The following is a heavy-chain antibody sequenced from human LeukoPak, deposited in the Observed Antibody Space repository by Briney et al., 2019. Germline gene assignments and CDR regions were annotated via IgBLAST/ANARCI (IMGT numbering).Heavy chain of an antibody. CDR1: GASISSYY. CDR3: ARDYDYGRFDP. V-gene: IGHV4-59*01. D-gene: IGHD4-17*01. J-gene: IGHJ5*02. CDR2: FYNSGNT. Sequence: SETLSLTCTVSGASISSYYWSWIRQPPGKGLEWIGYFYNSGNTNYNPSLKSRVTISVGTSKNQLSLKLNSVTAADTALYYCARDYDYGRFDPWGQGTLVTVSS.